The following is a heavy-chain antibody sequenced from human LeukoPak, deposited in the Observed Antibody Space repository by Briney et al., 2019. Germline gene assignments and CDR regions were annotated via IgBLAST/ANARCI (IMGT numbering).Heavy chain of an antibody. CDR1: GGSISSCY. CDR2: VYYGAST. D-gene: IGHD3-10*01. CDR3: ARALVRGVTGRYYYGMDV. V-gene: IGHV4-59*01. Sequence: SETLSLTCTVSGGSISSCYWSWIRQPPGKGLEWIGYVYYGASTNYSPSLKSRVTISVDTSKNQFSLKLTSVTAADTAVYYCARALVRGVTGRYYYGMDVWGQGTTVTVSS. J-gene: IGHJ6*02.